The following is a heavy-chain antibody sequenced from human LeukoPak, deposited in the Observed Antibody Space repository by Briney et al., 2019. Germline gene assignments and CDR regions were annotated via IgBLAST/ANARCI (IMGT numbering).Heavy chain of an antibody. D-gene: IGHD2-15*01. J-gene: IGHJ4*02. CDR3: ATDREGDGYCSGGSCPTR. CDR2: FDPEDGET. CDR1: GHTLTELS. V-gene: IGHV1-24*01. Sequence: ASVKVSCKVSGHTLTELSMHWVRQAPGKGLEWMGGFDPEDGETIYAQKFQGRVTMTEDTSTDTAYMELSSLRSEDTAVYYCATDREGDGYCSGGSCPTRWGQGTLVTVSS.